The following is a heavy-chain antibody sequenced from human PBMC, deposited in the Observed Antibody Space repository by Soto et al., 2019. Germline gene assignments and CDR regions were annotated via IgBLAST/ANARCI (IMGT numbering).Heavy chain of an antibody. V-gene: IGHV3-23*01. J-gene: IGHJ4*02. Sequence: EVQLLESGGGLVQPGGSLRLSCAASGFTFSSYAMTWVRQAPGKGLEWVSAISGSGGSTYYADSVKGRFTISRDNSKNTLYLQMNSLRVEDTAVYYCAKDLTTWYDSSGSLDYWGQGTLVTVSS. CDR2: ISGSGGST. D-gene: IGHD3-22*01. CDR1: GFTFSSYA. CDR3: AKDLTTWYDSSGSLDY.